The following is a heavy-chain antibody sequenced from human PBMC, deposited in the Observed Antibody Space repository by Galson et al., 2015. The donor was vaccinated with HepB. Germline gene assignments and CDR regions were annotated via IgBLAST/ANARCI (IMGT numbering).Heavy chain of an antibody. D-gene: IGHD1-20*01. Sequence: PLRLSCAASGFTFSNYAMTWVRQAPGKGLEWVSVISGSGNNTYSADSVKGRFTISRDNSKKTLYLQMNSLRAEDTAVYYCAKGGIAGATYWGQGTLVTVSS. CDR1: GFTFSNYA. J-gene: IGHJ4*02. V-gene: IGHV3-23*01. CDR2: ISGSGNNT. CDR3: AKGGIAGATY.